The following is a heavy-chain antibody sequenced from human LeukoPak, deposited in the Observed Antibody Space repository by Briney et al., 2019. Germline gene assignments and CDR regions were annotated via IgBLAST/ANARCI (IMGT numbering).Heavy chain of an antibody. CDR1: GFTFSDYY. CDR3: ARAVSITIFGVVIGMDV. Sequence: GGSLRLSCAASGFTFSDYYMSWIRQAPRKGLEWVSYISSSGSTIYYADSVKGRFTISRDNAKNSLYLQMNSLRAEDTAVYYCARAVSITIFGVVIGMDVWGQGTTVTVSS. J-gene: IGHJ6*02. CDR2: ISSSGSTI. V-gene: IGHV3-11*01. D-gene: IGHD3-3*01.